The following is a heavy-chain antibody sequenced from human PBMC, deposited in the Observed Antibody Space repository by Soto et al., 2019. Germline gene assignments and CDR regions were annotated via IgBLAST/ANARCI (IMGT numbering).Heavy chain of an antibody. Sequence: GASVKVSCKASGYTFTSYAMHWVRQAPGQRLEWMGWINAGNGNTKYSQKFQGRVTITRDTSASTAYMELSSLRSEDTAVYYCARSLRAAAGSGLDYWGQGTLVTVSS. V-gene: IGHV1-3*01. CDR2: INAGNGNT. J-gene: IGHJ4*02. D-gene: IGHD6-13*01. CDR3: ARSLRAAAGSGLDY. CDR1: GYTFTSYA.